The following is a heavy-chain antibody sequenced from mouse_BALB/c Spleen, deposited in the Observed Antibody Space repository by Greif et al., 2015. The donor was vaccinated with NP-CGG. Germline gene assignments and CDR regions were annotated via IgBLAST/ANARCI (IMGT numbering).Heavy chain of an antibody. V-gene: IGHV1-63*02. CDR2: IYPGGGYT. D-gene: IGHD1-2*01. J-gene: IGHJ1*01. CDR3: ARATATRYFDV. CDR1: GYTFTNYW. Sequence: VHLVESGAELVRPGTSVKISCKASGYTFTNYWLGWVKQRPGHGLEWIGDIYPGGGYTNYNEKFKGKATLTAGTSSSTAYMQLSSLTSEDSAVYFCARATATRYFDVWGAETTVTVSS.